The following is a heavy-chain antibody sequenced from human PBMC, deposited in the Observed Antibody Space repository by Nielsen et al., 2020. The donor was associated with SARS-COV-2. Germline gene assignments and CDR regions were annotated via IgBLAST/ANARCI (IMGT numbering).Heavy chain of an antibody. D-gene: IGHD3-22*01. CDR2: ISDSGSST. Sequence: GESLKISCAASGFVFSDYAMSWVRQAPGKGLKWVSFISDSGSSTYYADSVRGRFTISRDNSKNTLYLEMNNLRAEDSAVYYCAKDWSRYYDSSGYYDSWGQGTLVTVSS. J-gene: IGHJ5*01. CDR1: GFVFSDYA. V-gene: IGHV3-23*01. CDR3: AKDWSRYYDSSGYYDS.